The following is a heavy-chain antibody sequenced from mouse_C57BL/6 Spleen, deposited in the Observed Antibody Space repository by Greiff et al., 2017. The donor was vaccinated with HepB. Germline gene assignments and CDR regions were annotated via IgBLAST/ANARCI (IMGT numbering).Heavy chain of an antibody. CDR1: GYTFTSYW. D-gene: IGHD3-2*02. V-gene: IGHV1-72*01. CDR2: IDPKSGGT. Sequence: QVQLQQPGAELVKPGASVKLSCKASGYTFTSYWMHWVKQRPGRGLEWIGRIDPKSGGTKYNEKFKSKATLTVDKPSSTAYMQLSSLTSEDSAVYYCARWETAQWFAYWGQGTLVTVSA. J-gene: IGHJ3*01. CDR3: ARWETAQWFAY.